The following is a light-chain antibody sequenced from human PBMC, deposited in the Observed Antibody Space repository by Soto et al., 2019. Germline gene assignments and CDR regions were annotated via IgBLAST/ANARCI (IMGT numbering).Light chain of an antibody. J-gene: IGLJ3*02. Sequence: QSALTQPPSASGSPGQSVTIPCTGTSTDVGEYNYVSWYQHHPGKAPKLLIYEVFRRPSGVPDRFSGSKSGNTASLTVSGLQAEDEADYYCSSYAGRDSWRFGGGTQLTVL. CDR2: EVF. CDR3: SSYAGRDSWR. CDR1: STDVGEYNY. V-gene: IGLV2-8*01.